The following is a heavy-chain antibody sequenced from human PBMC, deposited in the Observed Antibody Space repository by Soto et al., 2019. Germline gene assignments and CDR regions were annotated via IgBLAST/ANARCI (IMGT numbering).Heavy chain of an antibody. V-gene: IGHV4-59*12. Sequence: SETLSLTCTVSGGSISSYYWSWIRQPPGKGLEWIGYIYYSGSTNYNPSLKSRVTISVDTSKNQFSLKLSSVTAADTAVYYCARGMVPAARAEYFQHWGQGTLVTVSS. CDR1: GGSISSYY. J-gene: IGHJ1*01. D-gene: IGHD2-2*01. CDR3: ARGMVPAARAEYFQH. CDR2: IYYSGST.